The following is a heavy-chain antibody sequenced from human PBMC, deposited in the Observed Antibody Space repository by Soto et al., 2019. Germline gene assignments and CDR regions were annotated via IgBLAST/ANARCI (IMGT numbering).Heavy chain of an antibody. Sequence: GGSLRLSCAASGFTFSSYAMHWVRQAPGKGLEWVAVISYDGSNKYYADSVKGRFTISRDNSKNTLYLQMNSLRAEDTAVYYCARVRVEGLRFPFDAFDIWGQGTMVTVSS. CDR1: GFTFSSYA. CDR2: ISYDGSNK. D-gene: IGHD5-12*01. J-gene: IGHJ3*02. V-gene: IGHV3-30-3*01. CDR3: ARVRVEGLRFPFDAFDI.